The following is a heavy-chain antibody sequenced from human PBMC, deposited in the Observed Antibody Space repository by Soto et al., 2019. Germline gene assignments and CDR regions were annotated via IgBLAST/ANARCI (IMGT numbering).Heavy chain of an antibody. CDR2: IIPIFGTA. Sequence: GASVKVSCKASGGTFSSYAISWVRQAPGQGLEWMGGIIPIFGTANYAQKFQGRVTITADKSTSTAYMELSSLRSEDTAVYYCARDYYGSGPHYGMDVWGQGTTVTVSS. V-gene: IGHV1-69*06. D-gene: IGHD3-10*01. CDR1: GGTFSSYA. CDR3: ARDYYGSGPHYGMDV. J-gene: IGHJ6*02.